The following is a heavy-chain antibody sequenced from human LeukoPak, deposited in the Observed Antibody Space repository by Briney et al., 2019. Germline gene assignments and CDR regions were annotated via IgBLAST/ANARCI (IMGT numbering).Heavy chain of an antibody. CDR1: GYTFSDFS. Sequence: GGSLRLSCAASGYTFSDFSVNWVRQAPGKGLAWVSSISFRSNYRYYADSVRGRFTISRDDARESLFLQMNSLRAEDTAVYFCVRLRRNSDRSGYYYYYDYWGQGTLVTVSS. CDR3: VRLRRNSDRSGYYYYYDY. V-gene: IGHV3-21*01. CDR2: ISFRSNYR. D-gene: IGHD3-22*01. J-gene: IGHJ4*02.